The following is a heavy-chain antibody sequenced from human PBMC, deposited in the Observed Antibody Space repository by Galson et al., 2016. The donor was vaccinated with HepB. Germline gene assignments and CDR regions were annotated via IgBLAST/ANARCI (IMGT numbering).Heavy chain of an antibody. V-gene: IGHV3-15*01. CDR1: GFAFSDAW. Sequence: SLRLSCAASGFAFSDAWMTWVRQAPGKGPEWVGRVKSKADGGTIDYAAPVKGRFTISRDDSKNTLSLQMNRLRTEDTAVYFCTTIKNYWGQGTLVTVSS. J-gene: IGHJ4*02. CDR3: TTIKNY. CDR2: VKSKADGGTI.